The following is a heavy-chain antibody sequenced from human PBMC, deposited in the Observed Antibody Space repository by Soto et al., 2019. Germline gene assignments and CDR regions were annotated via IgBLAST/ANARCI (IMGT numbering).Heavy chain of an antibody. CDR2: IDPSGSYT. Sequence: PGESLKISCKGSGYSFTSYWISWVRQMPGKGLEWMGRIDPSGSYTNYSPSFQGHVTISADKSISTAYLQWSSLKASDTAMYYCARDSSSSQYYYYGMDVWGQGTTVTVSS. CDR1: GYSFTSYW. D-gene: IGHD6-6*01. J-gene: IGHJ6*02. V-gene: IGHV5-10-1*01. CDR3: ARDSSSSQYYYYGMDV.